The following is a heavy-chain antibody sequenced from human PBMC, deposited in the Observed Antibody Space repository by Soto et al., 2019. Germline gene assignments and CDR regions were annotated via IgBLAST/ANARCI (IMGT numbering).Heavy chain of an antibody. CDR1: GIIFTNYW. CDR2: IDNDGSGT. CDR3: TTVFEY. V-gene: IGHV3-74*01. Sequence: VQLVESGGGLVQPGGSLRLSCAASGIIFTNYWMHWVRQAPGKGLEWVSRIDNDGSGTSYADSVKGRFTISRDNAKNTVYLQMNSLGPEDTAVYSCTTVFEYWGQGTLVTVSS. J-gene: IGHJ4*02.